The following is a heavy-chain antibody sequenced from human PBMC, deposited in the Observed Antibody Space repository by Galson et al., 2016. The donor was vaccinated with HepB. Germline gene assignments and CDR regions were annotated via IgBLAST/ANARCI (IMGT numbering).Heavy chain of an antibody. CDR1: GDSVSNNNAA. CDR2: TYYRSKWFN. D-gene: IGHD6-19*01. V-gene: IGHV6-1*01. J-gene: IGHJ3*02. Sequence: CAISGDSVSNNNAAWHWIRQSPSRGLEWLGKTYYRSKWFNDYAGSVTSRISINPDTYQNQFSLQLNSVTPEDTAGYYFARDGYTSGWHGAFEIWGQGTMVTVSS. CDR3: ARDGYTSGWHGAFEI.